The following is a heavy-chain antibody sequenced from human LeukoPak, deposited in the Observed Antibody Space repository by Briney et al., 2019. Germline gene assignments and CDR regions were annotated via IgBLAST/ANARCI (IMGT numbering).Heavy chain of an antibody. D-gene: IGHD1-26*01. J-gene: IGHJ4*02. CDR1: GYTLTELS. V-gene: IGHV1-24*01. CDR3: SRIPATGTYYGGNFDY. CDR2: FDPEDGET. Sequence: ASVKVSCKVSGYTLTELSMHWVRQAPGKGLEWMGGFDPEDGETIYAQKFQGRVTMTRDTSIGTAYMELSSLKSDDTAVYFCSRIPATGTYYGGNFDYWGQGTLLTVSS.